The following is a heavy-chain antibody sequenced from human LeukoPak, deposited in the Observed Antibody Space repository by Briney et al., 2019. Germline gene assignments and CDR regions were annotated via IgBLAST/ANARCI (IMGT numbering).Heavy chain of an antibody. D-gene: IGHD6-19*01. CDR2: ITGGSDYT. CDR1: GFTFSISY. J-gene: IGHJ4*02. CDR3: VKDEPGSGWYN. V-gene: IGHV3-23*01. Sequence: GRSLRLSWAASGFTFSISYMSWFRQAPGGGLEWVSAITGGSDYTYYADSVKCRFTISRDNSKNTLYLQMNSLRAEDTAVYYCVKDEPGSGWYNWGQGTLVTVSS.